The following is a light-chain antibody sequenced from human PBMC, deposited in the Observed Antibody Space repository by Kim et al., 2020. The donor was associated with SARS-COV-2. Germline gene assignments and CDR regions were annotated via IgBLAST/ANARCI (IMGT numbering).Light chain of an antibody. CDR1: QDIRND. J-gene: IGKJ5*01. Sequence: ASVGDRVTITGRASQDIRNDLGWYQQNPGRAPQRLIYGASSLQSGVPSRFSGSGSGTEFTLTISSVQPEDFATYFCLQHSTYPITFGQGTRLEIK. V-gene: IGKV1-17*01. CDR2: GAS. CDR3: LQHSTYPIT.